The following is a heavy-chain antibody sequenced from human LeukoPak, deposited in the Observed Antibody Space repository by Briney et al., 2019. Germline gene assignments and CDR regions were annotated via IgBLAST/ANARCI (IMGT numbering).Heavy chain of an antibody. CDR3: ARDVLTGYYTSNYYYGMDV. CDR1: GFTFSSYA. D-gene: IGHD3-9*01. J-gene: IGHJ6*02. CDR2: ISGSGGST. Sequence: GGSLRLSCAASGFTFSSYAMSWVRQAPGKGLEWVSAISGSGGSTYYAESVKGRFTISRDNSKNTLYLQMNSLRAEDTAVYYCARDVLTGYYTSNYYYGMDVWGQGTTVTVSS. V-gene: IGHV3-23*01.